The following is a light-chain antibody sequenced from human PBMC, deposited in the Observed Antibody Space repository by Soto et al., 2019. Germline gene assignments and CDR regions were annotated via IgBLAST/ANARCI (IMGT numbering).Light chain of an antibody. J-gene: IGKJ5*01. V-gene: IGKV3-20*01. CDR2: DAS. Sequence: EIVLTQSPVTLSLFPGERTTLSCRASQSINNYLAWFRQKPGQSPRLLIYDASSRASGIPDRFSGSGSGTDFTLTISRLETEDFAVFYCQQYGTSEIIFGQGTRLEIK. CDR1: QSINNY. CDR3: QQYGTSEII.